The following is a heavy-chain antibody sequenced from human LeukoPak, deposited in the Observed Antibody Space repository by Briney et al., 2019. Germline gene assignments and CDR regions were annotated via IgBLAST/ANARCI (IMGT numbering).Heavy chain of an antibody. Sequence: PGRSLRLSCAASGFTFSSYAMSWVRQAPGKGLEWVSLISSDGRNTYNAESVKGRFTISRDNSKNTVYLQMNSLRAEDTAVYYCAKTSYSSSLPYYWGQGTLVTVSS. V-gene: IGHV3-23*01. J-gene: IGHJ4*02. CDR3: AKTSYSSSLPYY. CDR2: ISSDGRNT. CDR1: GFTFSSYA. D-gene: IGHD6-6*01.